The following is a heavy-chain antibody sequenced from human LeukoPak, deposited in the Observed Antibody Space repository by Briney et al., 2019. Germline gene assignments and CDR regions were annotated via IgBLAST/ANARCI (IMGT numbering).Heavy chain of an antibody. CDR1: GFTFSSYG. CDR3: ARDGELGNSLDY. J-gene: IGHJ4*02. V-gene: IGHV3-33*01. Sequence: GGSLRLSCAASGFTFSSYGMHWVRQAPGKGLEWVAVIWYDGSNKYYADSVKGRFAISRDNSKNTLYLQMNSLRAEDTAVYYCARDGELGNSLDYWGQGTLVTVSS. CDR2: IWYDGSNK. D-gene: IGHD7-27*01.